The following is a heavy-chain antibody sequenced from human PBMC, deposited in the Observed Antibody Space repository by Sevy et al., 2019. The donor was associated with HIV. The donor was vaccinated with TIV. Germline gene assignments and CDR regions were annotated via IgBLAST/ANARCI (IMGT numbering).Heavy chain of an antibody. CDR1: GFTFSSYG. Sequence: GGSLRLSCAASGFTFSSYGMHWVRQALGKGLEWVAVIWYDGSNKYYADSVKGRFTISRDNSKNTLYPQMNSLRAEDTAVYYCARGRLVAATLYYFDYWGQGTLVTVSS. V-gene: IGHV3-33*01. CDR3: ARGRLVAATLYYFDY. CDR2: IWYDGSNK. D-gene: IGHD2-15*01. J-gene: IGHJ4*02.